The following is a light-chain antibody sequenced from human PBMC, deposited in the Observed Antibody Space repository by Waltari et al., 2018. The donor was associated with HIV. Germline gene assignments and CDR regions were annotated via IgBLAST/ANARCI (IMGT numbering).Light chain of an antibody. CDR2: KAS. Sequence: DIQMTQSPSTLSASVGDGFTITCRASQSISVWLAWYQQKPGKAPKLLIYKASSLESGVPSRFSGSGSGTEFTLTISSLQPDDSATYYCQQYNSPGYTFGQGTKLEIK. CDR1: QSISVW. CDR3: QQYNSPGYT. V-gene: IGKV1-5*03. J-gene: IGKJ2*01.